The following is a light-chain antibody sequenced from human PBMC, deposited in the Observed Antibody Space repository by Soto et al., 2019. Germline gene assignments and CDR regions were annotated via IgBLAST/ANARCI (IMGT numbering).Light chain of an antibody. CDR1: QDIGTY. CDR3: QQYNTYSWT. V-gene: IGKV1-8*01. J-gene: IGKJ1*01. CDR2: DAS. Sequence: AIRMTQSPSSFSASTVDRVSITCLATQDIGTYLAWYQQIPGKAPKLLIYDASTLQTGVPSRFSGSGSGTEFALTISSLQPDDFATYYCQQYNTYSWTFGPGTKVDIK.